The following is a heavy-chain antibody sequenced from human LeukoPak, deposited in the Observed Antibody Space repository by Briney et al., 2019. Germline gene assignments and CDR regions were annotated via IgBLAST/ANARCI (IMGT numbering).Heavy chain of an antibody. CDR3: AKDRLLNCRGDCYIFDY. CDR2: INGSGGST. Sequence: GGSLRLSCAVSGFTFSNYAMSWVRQAPGKGLEWVSGINGSGGSTYYADSVKGRFTISRDNSKNTLYVQVNGLRTEDTAVYYCAKDRLLNCRGDCYIFDYWGQGTVVTVSS. CDR1: GFTFSNYA. J-gene: IGHJ4*02. D-gene: IGHD2-21*02. V-gene: IGHV3-23*01.